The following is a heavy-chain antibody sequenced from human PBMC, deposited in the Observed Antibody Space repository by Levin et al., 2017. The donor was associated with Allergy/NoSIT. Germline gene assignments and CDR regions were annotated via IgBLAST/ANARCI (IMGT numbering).Heavy chain of an antibody. D-gene: IGHD6-6*01. V-gene: IGHV3-9*01. CDR2: ISWNSNKI. J-gene: IGHJ4*02. CDR3: AKCHSSSSDVFEF. Sequence: SCAASGFSLDDYAMHWVRQAPGKGLEWVSVISWNSNKIDYAVSVKGRFTISKDNAKNSLFLQMDRLRGDDTALYYCAKCHSSSSDVFEFCGQGTLVTVSS. CDR1: GFSLDDYA.